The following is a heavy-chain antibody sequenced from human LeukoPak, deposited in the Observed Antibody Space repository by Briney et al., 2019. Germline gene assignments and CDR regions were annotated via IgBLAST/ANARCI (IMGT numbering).Heavy chain of an antibody. D-gene: IGHD3-10*01. CDR2: ISHDGSTK. CDR1: GLTFSTYG. V-gene: IGHV3-30*03. J-gene: IGHJ4*02. Sequence: GRSLRLSCAASGLTFSTYGMHWVRQAPGKGLEWVAVISHDGSTKKYADAVKGRFTISSDKSKNTVYLQMNSLRPEDTAVYYCARVTMVRGESDYWGQGTLVTVSS. CDR3: ARVTMVRGESDY.